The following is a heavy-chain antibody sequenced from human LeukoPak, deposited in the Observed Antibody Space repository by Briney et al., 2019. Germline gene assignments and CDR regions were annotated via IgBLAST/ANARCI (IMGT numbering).Heavy chain of an antibody. J-gene: IGHJ6*03. CDR1: GYTFTSYY. Sequence: ASVKVSCKASGYTFTSYYMYWVRQAPGQGLEWMGWINPNSGGTNYAQRFQGRVTMTRDTSISTAYMELSRLRSDDTAVYYCARGAEYYYYMDVWGKGTTVTISS. V-gene: IGHV1-2*02. CDR3: ARGAEYYYYMDV. CDR2: INPNSGGT.